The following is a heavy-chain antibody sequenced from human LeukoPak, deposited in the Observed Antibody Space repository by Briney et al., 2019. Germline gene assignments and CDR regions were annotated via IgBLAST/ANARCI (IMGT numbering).Heavy chain of an antibody. J-gene: IGHJ4*02. CDR1: GFTFSSYV. CDR3: ARDETYDFWSGYPFDY. V-gene: IGHV3-21*01. D-gene: IGHD3-3*01. CDR2: ISSSSSYI. Sequence: TGGSLRLSCLASGFTFSSYVMNWVRQTPGKGLEWVSSISSSSSYIYYADSVKGRFTISRDNAKNSLYLQMNSLRAEDTAVYYCARDETYDFWSGYPFDYWGQGTLVTVSS.